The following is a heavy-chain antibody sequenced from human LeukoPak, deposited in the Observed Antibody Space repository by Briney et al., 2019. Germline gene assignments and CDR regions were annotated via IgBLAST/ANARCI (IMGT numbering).Heavy chain of an antibody. D-gene: IGHD1-26*01. V-gene: IGHV3-74*01. CDR1: GFTFSSYW. Sequence: HPGGSLRLSCAASGFTFSSYWMHWVRQAPGKGLVWVSRINTDGSSTSYADSVKGRFTISRDNAKNTLYLQMNSLRAEDTAVYYCARVRKGGSYDAFDIWGQGTMVTVSS. J-gene: IGHJ3*02. CDR3: ARVRKGGSYDAFDI. CDR2: INTDGSST.